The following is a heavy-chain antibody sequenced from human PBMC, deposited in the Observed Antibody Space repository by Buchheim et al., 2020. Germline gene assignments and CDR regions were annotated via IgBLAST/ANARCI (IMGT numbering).Heavy chain of an antibody. CDR3: ARETSGLLWFRDGWFDP. CDR2: IYTSGST. Sequence: QVQLQESGPGLVKPSQTLSLTCTVSGGSISSGSYYWSWIRQPAGKGLEWIGRIYTSGSTNYNPSLKSRVTISVDTSKNQFSLKLSSVTAADTAVYYCARETSGLLWFRDGWFDPWGQGTL. D-gene: IGHD3-10*01. J-gene: IGHJ5*02. CDR1: GGSISSGSYY. V-gene: IGHV4-61*02.